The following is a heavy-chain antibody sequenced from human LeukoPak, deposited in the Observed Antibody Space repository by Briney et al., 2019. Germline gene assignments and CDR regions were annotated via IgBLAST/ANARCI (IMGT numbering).Heavy chain of an antibody. CDR1: GGSISSSNW. D-gene: IGHD4-11*01. Sequence: SETLSLTCAVSGGSISSSNWWSWVRQPPGKGLAWIGEIYHSGSTNYNPSLKSRVTISVDKSKNQFSLKLSSVTAADTAVYYCARADTATVTTYYYYMDVWGKGTTVTVSS. CDR3: ARADTATVTTYYYYMDV. J-gene: IGHJ6*03. V-gene: IGHV4-4*02. CDR2: IYHSGST.